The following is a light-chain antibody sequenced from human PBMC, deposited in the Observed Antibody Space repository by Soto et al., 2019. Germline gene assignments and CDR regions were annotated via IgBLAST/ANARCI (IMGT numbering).Light chain of an antibody. CDR2: AAS. J-gene: IGKJ1*01. V-gene: IGKV1-8*01. Sequence: AIRMTQSPSSLSASTGDRVTNTCRASQGISSYLAWYQQKPGKAPKLLIYAASTLQSGVPSRFSGSGSGTDLTLSFCCLQSEDFATYYCQQYYSYPQTCGQGTKVDIK. CDR3: QQYYSYPQT. CDR1: QGISSY.